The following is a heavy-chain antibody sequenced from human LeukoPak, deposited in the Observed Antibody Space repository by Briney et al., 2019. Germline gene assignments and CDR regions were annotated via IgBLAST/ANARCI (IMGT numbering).Heavy chain of an antibody. D-gene: IGHD3-22*01. J-gene: IGHJ4*02. CDR3: ARVGYYYDSSGYLNY. Sequence: GASVKVSCKASGGTFSSYAISWVRQAPGQGLEWMGGIIPIFGTANYAQKFQGRVTITADESTSTAYMELSSLRSEDTAVYYCARVGYYYDSSGYLNYWGQGTLVTVSS. V-gene: IGHV1-69*13. CDR2: IIPIFGTA. CDR1: GGTFSSYA.